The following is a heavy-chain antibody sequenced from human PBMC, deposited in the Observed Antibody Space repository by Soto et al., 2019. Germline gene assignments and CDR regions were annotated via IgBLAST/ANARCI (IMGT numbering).Heavy chain of an antibody. D-gene: IGHD1-1*01. CDR1: GGSISSSGYY. CDR2: IYYSGST. Sequence: HLQLQESGPGLVKPSETLSLTCTVSGGSISSSGYYWGWIRQPPGKGLEWIGSIYYSGSTNYNPSLKSRVTMSVDTSKTQFSLKLTSVTAADTAVYYCARHPWNGGAYFDSWGQGTLVTVSS. CDR3: ARHPWNGGAYFDS. J-gene: IGHJ4*02. V-gene: IGHV4-39*01.